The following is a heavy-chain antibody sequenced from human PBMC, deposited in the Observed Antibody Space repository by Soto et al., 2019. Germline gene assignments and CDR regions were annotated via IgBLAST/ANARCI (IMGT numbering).Heavy chain of an antibody. Sequence: EVQLVESGGNLVQPGGSLRLSCAASGFTFSSYWIHWVRQAPGKGLVWVSRINSDGSRTNYADSVKGRFTISRDNAKKTLYQQMKCLRAEETAVYYCARGVRGAYGLDIWGQGTMVTVSS. CDR2: INSDGSRT. D-gene: IGHD2-21*01. V-gene: IGHV3-74*01. J-gene: IGHJ3*02. CDR3: ARGVRGAYGLDI. CDR1: GFTFSSYW.